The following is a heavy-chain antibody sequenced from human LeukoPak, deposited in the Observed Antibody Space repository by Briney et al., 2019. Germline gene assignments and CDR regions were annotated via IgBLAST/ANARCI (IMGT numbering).Heavy chain of an antibody. CDR3: VRGGPKYYYDSSGYSPLDY. J-gene: IGHJ4*02. Sequence: ASVKVSCKASGYTFTSYDINWVRQATGQGLEWMGWMNPNSGNTGYAQKFQGRVTITRNTSISTAYMELSSLRSEDTAVYYCVRGGPKYYYDSSGYSPLDYWGQGTLVTVSS. CDR2: MNPNSGNT. CDR1: GYTFTSYD. V-gene: IGHV1-8*03. D-gene: IGHD3-22*01.